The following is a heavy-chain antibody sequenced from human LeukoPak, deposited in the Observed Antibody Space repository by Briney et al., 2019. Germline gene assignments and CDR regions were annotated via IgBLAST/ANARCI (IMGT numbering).Heavy chain of an antibody. CDR1: GGSISSSSYS. CDR3: ARLRFDFWSGYTHLYFDY. J-gene: IGHJ4*02. Sequence: NPSETLSLTCTVSGGSISSSSYSWGWIRQPPGKGLEWIGSIYYSGTTYYNPSLKSRVTISVDTSKIQFSLKLSSVAATDTAVYFCARLRFDFWSGYTHLYFDYWGQGTLVTVSS. CDR2: IYYSGTT. D-gene: IGHD3-3*01. V-gene: IGHV4-39*01.